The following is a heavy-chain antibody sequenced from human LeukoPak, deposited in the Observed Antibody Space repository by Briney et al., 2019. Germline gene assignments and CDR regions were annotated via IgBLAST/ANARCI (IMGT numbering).Heavy chain of an antibody. CDR3: ARVQVVPAATTIDY. J-gene: IGHJ4*02. CDR2: IYHSGST. Sequence: PETLSLTCAVSGYSISDGSYWVWIRQPPGKGLEWIGSIYHSGSTYYNPSLKSRVTISVDTSKNQFSLKLSSVTAADTAVYYCARVQVVPAATTIDYWGQGTLVTASS. D-gene: IGHD2-2*01. V-gene: IGHV4-38-2*01. CDR1: GYSISDGSY.